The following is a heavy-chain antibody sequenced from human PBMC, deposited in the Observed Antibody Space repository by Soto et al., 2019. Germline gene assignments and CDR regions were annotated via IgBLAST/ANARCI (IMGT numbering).Heavy chain of an antibody. CDR3: ARFRHGSGGETHFYYGVDV. J-gene: IGHJ6*02. Sequence: QVQLVESGGGVVQPGRSLRLSCAASGFTFISYAMHWVRQAPGKGLEWVAVISFDGSTEYYADSVKGRFTISRDNSKNLVHLQMNSLSSEDTAVYYCARFRHGSGGETHFYYGVDVWGQGTTVTVSS. CDR2: ISFDGSTE. CDR1: GFTFISYA. V-gene: IGHV3-30-3*01. D-gene: IGHD3-10*01.